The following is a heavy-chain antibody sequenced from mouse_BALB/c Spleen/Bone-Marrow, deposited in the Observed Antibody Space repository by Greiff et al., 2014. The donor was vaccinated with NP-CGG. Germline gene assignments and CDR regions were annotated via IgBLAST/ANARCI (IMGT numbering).Heavy chain of an antibody. CDR3: ASYYYGSSSFAY. CDR1: GFNIKDTY. V-gene: IGHV14-3*02. D-gene: IGHD1-1*01. J-gene: IGHJ3*01. Sequence: VQLQQSGAELVKPGASVKLSCTASGFNIKDTYMHWVKQRPEQGLEWIGRIDPANGNTKYDPKFQGKATITADISSNTAYLRLSSLTSEDTAVYYCASYYYGSSSFAYWGQGTLVTVSA. CDR2: IDPANGNT.